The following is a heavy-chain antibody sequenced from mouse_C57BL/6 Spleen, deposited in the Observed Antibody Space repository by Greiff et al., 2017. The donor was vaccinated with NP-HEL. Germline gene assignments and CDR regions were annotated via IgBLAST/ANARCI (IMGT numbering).Heavy chain of an antibody. CDR2: IDPSDSYT. Sequence: QVQLQQPGAELVKPGASVKLSCKASGYTFTSYWMQWVKQRPGQGLEWIGEIDPSDSYTTYNQKFKGKATLTVDTSSSTAYMQLSSLTSEDSAVYYCARCDSSGLAWFAYWGQGTLVTVSA. V-gene: IGHV1-50*01. CDR3: ARCDSSGLAWFAY. CDR1: GYTFTSYW. J-gene: IGHJ3*01. D-gene: IGHD3-2*02.